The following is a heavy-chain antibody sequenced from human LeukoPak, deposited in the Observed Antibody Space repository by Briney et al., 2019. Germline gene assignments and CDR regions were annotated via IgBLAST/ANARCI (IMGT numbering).Heavy chain of an antibody. CDR2: ISGSGGST. J-gene: IGHJ4*02. Sequence: GGSLRFSCAASGFTFSSYAMSWVRQAPGKGLEWVSAISGSGGSTYYADSVKGRFTISRDNSKNTLYLQMNSLRAEDTAVYYCAKFRDSSGWYGRNFFDYWGQGTLVTVSS. D-gene: IGHD6-19*01. CDR1: GFTFSSYA. V-gene: IGHV3-23*01. CDR3: AKFRDSSGWYGRNFFDY.